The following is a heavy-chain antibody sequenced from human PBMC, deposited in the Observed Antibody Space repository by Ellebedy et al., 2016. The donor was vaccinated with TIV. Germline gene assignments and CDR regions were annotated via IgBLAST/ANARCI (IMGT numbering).Heavy chain of an antibody. CDR2: IDPSDSYT. V-gene: IGHV5-10-1*01. Sequence: GESLKISCKGPGYSFTNYWLSWVRQMPGTGLEWLGRIDPSDSYTDYNPSFRGHVTVSVDSSITTAYLYWDSLKSSDTAIYYCARMVNSVTPFYFALWGQGTLVTVSS. CDR1: GYSFTNYW. D-gene: IGHD2-21*01. CDR3: ARMVNSVTPFYFAL. J-gene: IGHJ4*01.